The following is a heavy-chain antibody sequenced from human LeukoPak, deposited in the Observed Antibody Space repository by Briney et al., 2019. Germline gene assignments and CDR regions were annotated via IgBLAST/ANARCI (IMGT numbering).Heavy chain of an antibody. V-gene: IGHV4-30-4*01. CDR1: GGSISSGDYY. CDR3: ARARGQWLDPTGY. D-gene: IGHD6-19*01. Sequence: SQTLSLTCTVSGGSISSGDYYWSWIRQPPGKGLEWIGYIYYSGSTYYNPSLKSRVTISVDTSKNQFSLKLSSVTAADTAVYYCARARGQWLDPTGYWGQGTLVTVSS. J-gene: IGHJ4*02. CDR2: IYYSGST.